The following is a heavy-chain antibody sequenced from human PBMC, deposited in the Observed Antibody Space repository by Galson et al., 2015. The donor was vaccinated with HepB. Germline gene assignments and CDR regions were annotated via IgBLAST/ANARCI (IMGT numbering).Heavy chain of an antibody. CDR2: IDWDDDK. J-gene: IGHJ3*02. Sequence: PALVKPTQTLTLTCTFSGFSLSTSGMCVSWIRQPPGKALEWLARIDWDDDKYYSTSLKTRLTISKDTSKNQVVLTMTNMDPVDTATYYCARIRDGYNSNDAFDIWGQGTMVTVSS. V-gene: IGHV2-70*11. D-gene: IGHD5-24*01. CDR3: ARIRDGYNSNDAFDI. CDR1: GFSLSTSGMC.